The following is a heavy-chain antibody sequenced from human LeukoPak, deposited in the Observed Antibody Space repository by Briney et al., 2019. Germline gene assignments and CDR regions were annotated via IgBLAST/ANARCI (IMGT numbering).Heavy chain of an antibody. V-gene: IGHV4-59*01. J-gene: IGHJ4*02. Sequence: SETLSLTCTVSGGSISSYYWSWIRQPPGKGLERIGYIHYSGSTNYNPSLKSRVTISVDTSKNQFSLKLSSVTAADTAVYYCARAFWGSGIDFWGQGTLVTVSS. CDR2: IHYSGST. D-gene: IGHD3-16*01. CDR1: GGSISSYY. CDR3: ARAFWGSGIDF.